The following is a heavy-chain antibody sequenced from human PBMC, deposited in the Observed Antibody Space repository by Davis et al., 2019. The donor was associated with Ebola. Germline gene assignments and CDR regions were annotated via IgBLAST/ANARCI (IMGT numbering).Heavy chain of an antibody. Sequence: PGGSLRLSCAASGFTFSNSWMSWARQAPGKGLECVAHIKEDGSKEFYVDSVKGRFTISRDNAKNSVSLHMSSLRAEDTGKYYCASGAGWLIDYWGQGILVTVSS. J-gene: IGHJ4*02. CDR3: ASGAGWLIDY. V-gene: IGHV3-7*03. D-gene: IGHD6-19*01. CDR2: IKEDGSKE. CDR1: GFTFSNSW.